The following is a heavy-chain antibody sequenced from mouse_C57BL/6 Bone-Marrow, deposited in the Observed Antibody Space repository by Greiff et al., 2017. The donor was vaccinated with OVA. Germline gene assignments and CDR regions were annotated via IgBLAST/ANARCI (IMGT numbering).Heavy chain of an antibody. J-gene: IGHJ1*03. CDR3: ARRIPSIYYYGSSYVNWYFDV. V-gene: IGHV1-69*01. CDR2: IDPSDSYT. Sequence: QVQLKQPGAELVMPGASVKLSCKASGYTFTSYWMHWVKQRPGQGLEWIGEIDPSDSYTNYNQKFKGKSTLTVDKSSSTAYMQLSSLTSEDSAVYYCARRIPSIYYYGSSYVNWYFDVWGTGTTVTVSS. CDR1: GYTFTSYW. D-gene: IGHD1-1*01.